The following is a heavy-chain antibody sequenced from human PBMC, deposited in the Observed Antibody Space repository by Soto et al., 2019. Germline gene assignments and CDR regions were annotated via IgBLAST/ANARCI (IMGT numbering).Heavy chain of an antibody. CDR1: GGTFSSYA. V-gene: IGHV1-69*01. CDR3: ARDLVGGSSAYYYGMDV. Sequence: QVQLVQSGAEVQKPGSSVKVSCKVSGGTFSSYAISWVRQAPGQGLQWMGGIIPISGTADYAQKFQGRVTIIADEFTNTAYMELSRLRSEDTAVYYCARDLVGGSSAYYYGMDVWGQGTTVTVSS. J-gene: IGHJ6*02. CDR2: IIPISGTA. D-gene: IGHD2-15*01.